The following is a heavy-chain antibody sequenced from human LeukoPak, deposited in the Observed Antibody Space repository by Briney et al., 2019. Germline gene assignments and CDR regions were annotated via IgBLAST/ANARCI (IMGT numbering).Heavy chain of an antibody. CDR3: AKVFSSTSSIDFDY. CDR2: ISYDGSNK. D-gene: IGHD2-2*01. V-gene: IGHV3-30*18. CDR1: GFTLSSYG. J-gene: IGHJ4*02. Sequence: AGGSLRLSCAASGFTLSSYGMHWVRQAPGKGLEWVAVISYDGSNKYYADSVKGRFTISRDNSKNTLYLQMNSLRAEDTAVYYCAKVFSSTSSIDFDYWGQGTLVTVSS.